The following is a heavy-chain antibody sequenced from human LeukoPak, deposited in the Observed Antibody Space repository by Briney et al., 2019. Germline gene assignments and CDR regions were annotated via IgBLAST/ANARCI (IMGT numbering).Heavy chain of an antibody. CDR2: ISSSGTVI. CDR3: ARDMSLLWFGDPFDY. CDR1: GFIFNRYS. Sequence: GGSLRLSCAASGFIFNRYSMNWVRQAPGKGLEWVSYISSSGTVICYADSVRGRFTVSRDNAKNSLYLQMNSLRDGDTAVYYCARDMSLLWFGDPFDYWGQGTLVTVSS. V-gene: IGHV3-48*02. D-gene: IGHD3-10*01. J-gene: IGHJ4*02.